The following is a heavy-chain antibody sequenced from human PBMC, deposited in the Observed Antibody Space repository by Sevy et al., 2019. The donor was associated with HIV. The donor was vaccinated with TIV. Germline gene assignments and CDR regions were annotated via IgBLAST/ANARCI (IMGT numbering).Heavy chain of an antibody. CDR1: GYTFTSYG. V-gene: IGHV1-18*01. D-gene: IGHD3-3*01. Sequence: ASVKVSCTASGYTFTSYGISWVRQAPGQGLEWMGWISAYNGNTNYAQKLQGRVTLTTDTSTSTAYMGLRSLRSDDTAVYYCAGGYYDFWSGYYRRDAFDIWGQGTMVTVSS. CDR2: ISAYNGNT. CDR3: AGGYYDFWSGYYRRDAFDI. J-gene: IGHJ3*02.